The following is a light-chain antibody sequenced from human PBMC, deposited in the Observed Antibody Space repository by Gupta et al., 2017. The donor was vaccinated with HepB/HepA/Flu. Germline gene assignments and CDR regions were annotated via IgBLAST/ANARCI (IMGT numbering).Light chain of an antibody. J-gene: IGLJ2*01. CDR1: TANIGSNT. CDR2: SNN. CDR3: ATWEDSLNGRI. Sequence: QSVLTQPPSASGTPRQRVAIPFSGSTANIGSNTVTWYQQLPGTAPKLLIYSNNQRPSGFPDRFSGSKSGTSASLTISGLQSEDEADYYCATWEDSLNGRIFGGGTKLTVL. V-gene: IGLV1-44*01.